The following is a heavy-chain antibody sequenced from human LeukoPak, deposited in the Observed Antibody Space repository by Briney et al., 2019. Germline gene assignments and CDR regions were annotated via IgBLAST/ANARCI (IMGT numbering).Heavy chain of an antibody. J-gene: IGHJ6*02. Sequence: SETLSLTCTVSGGSMSSYYWSWVRQPPGKGLEWIGYIYYSGSTNYNPSLKSRVTISVDTSKNHFSLKLSSVTAADTAVYYCARDRRYYDTSGTVYYDAMDVWGQGTTVTVSS. CDR3: ARDRRYYDTSGTVYYDAMDV. V-gene: IGHV4-59*01. CDR1: GGSMSSYY. CDR2: IYYSGST. D-gene: IGHD3-22*01.